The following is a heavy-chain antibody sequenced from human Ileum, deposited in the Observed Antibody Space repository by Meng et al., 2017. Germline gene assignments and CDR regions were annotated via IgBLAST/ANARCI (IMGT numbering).Heavy chain of an antibody. CDR1: RYTFTNYD. J-gene: IGHJ4*02. CDR2: INTNTGNP. D-gene: IGHD1-26*01. CDR3: ATSGGGFDY. V-gene: IGHV7-4-1*02. Sequence: QVPLVQCGSELKKPGASVKVSCKAFRYTFTNYDINWGRQAPGQGLEWVGLINTNTGNPTYAQGFTGRFVFSLDTSVNTAHLQISTLTAEDTAVYYCATSGGGFDYWGQGALVTVSS.